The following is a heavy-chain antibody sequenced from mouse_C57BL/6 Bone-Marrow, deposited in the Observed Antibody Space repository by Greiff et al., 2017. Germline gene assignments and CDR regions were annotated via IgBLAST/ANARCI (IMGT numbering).Heavy chain of an antibody. D-gene: IGHD1-1*01. V-gene: IGHV1-78*01. CDR2: IYLRDGST. Sequence: QVQLQQSDAELVKPGASVMISCKVSGYTFTAHTFNWMKQRPEQGMEWIGYIYLRDGSTMYNEKFKGKATLTAEKSSNTADMQLNSLTSDDSSVYFCARLGTYSWYLDYGGQGTTLTVSS. J-gene: IGHJ2*01. CDR3: ARLGTYSWYLDY. CDR1: GYTFTAHT.